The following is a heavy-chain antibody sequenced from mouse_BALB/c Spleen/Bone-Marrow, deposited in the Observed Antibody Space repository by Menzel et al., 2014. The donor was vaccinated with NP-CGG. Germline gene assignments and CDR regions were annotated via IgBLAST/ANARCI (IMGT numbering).Heavy chain of an antibody. V-gene: IGHV1-7*01. Sequence: LQESGAELAKPGASVKMSCKASGYTFTSYWMHWVKQRPGQGLEWIGYINPSTGYTEYNQKFKDKATLTADKSSSTAYMQLSSLTSEDSAVYYCASPYGNYDAMDYWGQGTSVTVSS. CDR1: GYTFTSYW. J-gene: IGHJ4*01. CDR3: ASPYGNYDAMDY. D-gene: IGHD2-1*01. CDR2: INPSTGYT.